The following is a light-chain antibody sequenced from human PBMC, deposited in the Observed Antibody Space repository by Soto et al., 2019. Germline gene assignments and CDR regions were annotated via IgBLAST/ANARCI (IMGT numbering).Light chain of an antibody. CDR1: SSDVGSYNR. CDR2: EVS. CDR3: SSFTTSTPYV. V-gene: IGLV2-18*02. J-gene: IGLJ1*01. Sequence: QSVLTQPPSVSATPGQSVTISCSGTSSDVGSYNRVSWYQQAPGTAPKVMIYEVSNRPSGVPDRFSGSKSGNTASLTISGLQPEVVTDSYCSSFTTSTPYVVVTGTKV.